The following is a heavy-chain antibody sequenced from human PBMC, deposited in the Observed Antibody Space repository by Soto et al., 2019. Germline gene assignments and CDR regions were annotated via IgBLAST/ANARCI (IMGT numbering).Heavy chain of an antibody. Sequence: EVRLVETGGGLVQPGGSLRRSCAASGFTFGGSWMTWVRQAPGKGLEWVANIKQDGSEKYYGDSVRGRFTISRDNAKSSLYLQMNSLRAEDTAVYYCARDRLTSAWHDSFDIWGQGTRVTVSS. CDR2: IKQDGSEK. J-gene: IGHJ3*02. CDR3: ARDRLTSAWHDSFDI. V-gene: IGHV3-7*05. CDR1: GFTFGGSW. D-gene: IGHD6-19*01.